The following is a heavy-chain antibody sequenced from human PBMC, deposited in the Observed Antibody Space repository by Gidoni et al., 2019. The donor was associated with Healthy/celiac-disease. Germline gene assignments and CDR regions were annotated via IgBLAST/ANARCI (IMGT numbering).Heavy chain of an antibody. CDR3: ARDEGPFDY. CDR2: ISSSSSYI. J-gene: IGHJ4*02. CDR1: GFTFSSYS. Sequence: EVQLVESGGGLVKPGGSLSLSCAASGFTFSSYSMNWVRQAPGKGLEWVSSISSSSSYIYYADSVKGRFTISRDNAKNSLYLKMNSLRAEDTAVYYCARDEGPFDYWGQGTLVTVSS. V-gene: IGHV3-21*01.